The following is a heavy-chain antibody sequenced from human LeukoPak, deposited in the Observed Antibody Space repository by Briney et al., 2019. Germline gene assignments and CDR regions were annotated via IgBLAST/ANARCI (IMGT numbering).Heavy chain of an antibody. CDR2: IIPIFGTA. V-gene: IGHV1-69*06. D-gene: IGHD3-10*01. CDR3: ARGHSYYGSGSPDD. J-gene: IGHJ4*02. Sequence: SVKLSCKASGGTFSSYAISWVRQAPGQGLGWMGGIIPIFGTANYAQKFQGRVTITADKSTSTAYMELSSLRSEDTAVYYCARGHSYYGSGSPDDWGQGTLVTVSS. CDR1: GGTFSSYA.